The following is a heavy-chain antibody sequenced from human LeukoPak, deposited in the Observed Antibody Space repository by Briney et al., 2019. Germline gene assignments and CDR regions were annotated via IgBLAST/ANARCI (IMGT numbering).Heavy chain of an antibody. CDR1: GGSFSGYY. J-gene: IGHJ6*03. CDR2: INHSGST. D-gene: IGHD4-17*01. CDR3: ARHTTVPYYYYYYMDV. V-gene: IGHV4-34*01. Sequence: SETLSLTCAVYGGSFSGYYWSWLRQPPGKGLEWIGEINHSGSTNYNPSLKSRVTISVDTSKNQFSLKLSSVTAADTAVYYCARHTTVPYYYYYYMDVWGKGTTVTISS.